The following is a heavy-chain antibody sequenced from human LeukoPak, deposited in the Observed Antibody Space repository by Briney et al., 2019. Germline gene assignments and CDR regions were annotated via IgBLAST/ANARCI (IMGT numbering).Heavy chain of an antibody. CDR1: GFTFSSYA. CDR3: AISIAVAGRGFDY. Sequence: PGGSLRLSCAASGFTFSSYAMSWVRQAPGKGLEWVSAISGSGGSTYYADSVKGRFTISRDNSKNTLYLQMSSLRAEDTAVYYCAISIAVAGRGFDYWGQGTLVTVSS. J-gene: IGHJ4*02. D-gene: IGHD6-19*01. CDR2: ISGSGGST. V-gene: IGHV3-23*01.